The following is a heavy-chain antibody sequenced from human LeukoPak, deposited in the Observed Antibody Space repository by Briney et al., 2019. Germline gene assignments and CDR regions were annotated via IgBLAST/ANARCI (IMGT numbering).Heavy chain of an antibody. J-gene: IGHJ4*02. D-gene: IGHD3-22*01. CDR1: GYSFSSYW. Sequence: GESLKISCKGSGYSFSSYWISWVRQMPGNGLEWMGSIDPSDSYTNCSPSFQGHVTISTDKSISTAYLQWSSLRASDTAMYYCARNRYYYDFSGYYVDYWGQGTLVTVSS. V-gene: IGHV5-10-1*01. CDR3: ARNRYYYDFSGYYVDY. CDR2: IDPSDSYT.